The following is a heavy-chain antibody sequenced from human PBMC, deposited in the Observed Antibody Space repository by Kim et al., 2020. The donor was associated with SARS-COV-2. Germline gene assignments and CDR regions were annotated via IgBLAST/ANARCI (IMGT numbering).Heavy chain of an antibody. J-gene: IGHJ6*02. CDR2: ISYDGSNK. V-gene: IGHV3-30*18. CDR1: GFTFSSYG. Sequence: GGSLRLSCAASGFTFSSYGMHWVRQAPGKGLEWVAVISYDGSNKYYADSVKGRFTISRDNSKNTLYLQMNSLRAEDTAVYYCAKGGVDIVATRLPKVVYYYGMDVWGQGTTVTVSS. CDR3: AKGGVDIVATRLPKVVYYYGMDV. D-gene: IGHD5-12*01.